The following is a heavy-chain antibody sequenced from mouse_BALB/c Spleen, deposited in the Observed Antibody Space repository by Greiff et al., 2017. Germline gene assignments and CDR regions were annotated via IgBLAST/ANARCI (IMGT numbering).Heavy chain of an antibody. CDR1: GYAFTNYL. D-gene: IGHD1-1*01. Sequence: VQLQESGAELVRPGTSVKVSCKASGYAFTNYLIEWVKQRPGQGLEWIGVINPGSGGTNYNEKFKGKATLTADKSSSTAYMQLSSLTSDDSAVYFCARSYYGSSYGYWGQGTTLAVSS. J-gene: IGHJ2*01. CDR2: INPGSGGT. CDR3: ARSYYGSSYGY. V-gene: IGHV1-54*01.